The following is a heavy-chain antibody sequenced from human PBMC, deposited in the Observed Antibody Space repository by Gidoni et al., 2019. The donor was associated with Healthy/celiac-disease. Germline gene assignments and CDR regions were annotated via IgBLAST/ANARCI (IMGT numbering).Heavy chain of an antibody. D-gene: IGHD4-17*01. J-gene: IGHJ6*02. V-gene: IGHV3-48*01. CDR3: ARVYGDYLDYYYYGMDV. Sequence: EVQLVESGGGLVQPGGSLRLSCAASGFTFSRDSMNWVRQAPGKGLECVSYISRSSSTIYYADSVKGRFTISRDNAKNSLYLQMISLRAEDTAVYYCARVYGDYLDYYYYGMDVWGQGTTVTVSS. CDR2: ISRSSSTI. CDR1: GFTFSRDS.